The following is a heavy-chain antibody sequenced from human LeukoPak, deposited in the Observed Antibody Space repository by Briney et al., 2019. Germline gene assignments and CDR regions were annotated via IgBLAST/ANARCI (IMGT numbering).Heavy chain of an antibody. CDR3: ARGAAVAGIDY. CDR1: GDTFTGYY. D-gene: IGHD6-19*01. V-gene: IGHV1-2*02. J-gene: IGHJ4*02. CDR2: INPNSGGT. Sequence: GSSVTVSCKASGDTFTGYYMHWVRQAPGQGLEWMGWINPNSGGTNYAQKFQGRVTMTRDTSISTAYMELSRLRSDDTAVYYCARGAAVAGIDYWGQGTLVTVSS.